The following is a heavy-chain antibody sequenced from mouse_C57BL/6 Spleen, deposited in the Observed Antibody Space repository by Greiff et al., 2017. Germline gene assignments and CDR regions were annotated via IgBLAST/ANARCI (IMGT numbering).Heavy chain of an antibody. D-gene: IGHD1-1*01. V-gene: IGHV5-9*01. CDR2: ISGGGGNT. J-gene: IGHJ4*01. Sequence: EVNVVESGGGLVKPGGSLKLSCAASGFTFSSYTMSWVRQTPEKRLEWVATISGGGGNTYYPDSVKGRFTISRDNAKNTLYLQMSSLRSEDTALYYCARHDYGSSYGYAMDYWGQGTSVTVSS. CDR3: ARHDYGSSYGYAMDY. CDR1: GFTFSSYT.